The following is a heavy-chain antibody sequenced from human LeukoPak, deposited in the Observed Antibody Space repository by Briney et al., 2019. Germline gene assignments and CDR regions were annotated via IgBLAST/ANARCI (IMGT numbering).Heavy chain of an antibody. D-gene: IGHD2-21*02. Sequence: GGSLRLSCAVSGFSVSTNHMSWVRQTPGKGLEWVSVIYTDANTYYADSVKGRFTISRDNSKNTVFLQMNSLRAEDTAVYYCARDREVVTAKAQMDVWGKGTTVTVFS. CDR1: GFSVSTNH. J-gene: IGHJ6*04. CDR2: IYTDANT. V-gene: IGHV3-53*01. CDR3: ARDREVVTAKAQMDV.